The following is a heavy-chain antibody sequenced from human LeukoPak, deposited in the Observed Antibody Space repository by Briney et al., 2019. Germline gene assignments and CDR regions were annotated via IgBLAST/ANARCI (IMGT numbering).Heavy chain of an antibody. CDR1: GGSISSYY. J-gene: IGHJ5*02. Sequence: SETLSLTCTVSGGSISSYYWSWIRQPPGKGLEWIGYIYYSGSTNYNPSLKSRVTISVDTSKNQFSLKLSSVTAADTAVYYCARDRDSSGYYNWFDPWGQGTLVIVSS. V-gene: IGHV4-59*01. CDR2: IYYSGST. CDR3: ARDRDSSGYYNWFDP. D-gene: IGHD3-22*01.